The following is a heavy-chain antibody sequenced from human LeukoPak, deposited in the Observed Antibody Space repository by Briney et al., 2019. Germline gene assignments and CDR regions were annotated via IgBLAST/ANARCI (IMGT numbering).Heavy chain of an antibody. CDR3: ARGQTPMVYSWLDP. D-gene: IGHD5-18*01. CDR1: GFTVSSNY. J-gene: IGHJ5*02. CDR2: ISRASRT. V-gene: IGHV3-66*02. Sequence: PGGSLRLSCAASGFTVSSNYMSWVRQAPGKGLGWVSAISRASRTSSADSVTRRFTISRESSKNTLYLQMDSLRAEDTAVYYCARGQTPMVYSWLDPWGQGTLVTVSS.